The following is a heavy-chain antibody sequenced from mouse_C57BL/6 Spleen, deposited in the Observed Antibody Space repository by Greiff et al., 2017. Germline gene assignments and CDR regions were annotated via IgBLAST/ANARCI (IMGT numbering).Heavy chain of an antibody. Sequence: EVKLVESGPGLVKPSQSLSLTCSVTGYSITSGYYWNWIRQFPGNKLEWMGYISYDGSNNYNPSLKNRISITRDTSKNQFFLKLNSVTTEDTATYYCAGYYSNYGYFDVWGTGTTVTVSS. CDR2: ISYDGSN. D-gene: IGHD2-5*01. J-gene: IGHJ1*03. CDR1: GYSITSGYY. V-gene: IGHV3-6*01. CDR3: AGYYSNYGYFDV.